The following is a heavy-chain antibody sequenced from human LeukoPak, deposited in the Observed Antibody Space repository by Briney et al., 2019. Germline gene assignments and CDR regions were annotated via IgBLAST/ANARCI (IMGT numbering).Heavy chain of an antibody. CDR2: ISGSGGST. CDR1: GFTFSSYA. D-gene: IGHD3-3*01. V-gene: IGHV3-23*01. Sequence: PGGSLRLSCAASGFTFSSYAMSWVRQAPGKGLEWVSAISGSGGSTYYADSVKGRFTISRDNSKNTLYLQMNSLRAEDTAVYYCAKVQIFGVAITLDYWGQGTLVTVSS. J-gene: IGHJ4*02. CDR3: AKVQIFGVAITLDY.